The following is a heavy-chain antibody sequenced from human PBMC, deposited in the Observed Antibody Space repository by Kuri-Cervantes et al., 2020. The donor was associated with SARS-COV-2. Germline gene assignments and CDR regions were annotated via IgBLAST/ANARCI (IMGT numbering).Heavy chain of an antibody. Sequence: GGSLRLSCAASGFTFSSYGMHWVRQAPGKGLEWVAVIWYGGSNKYYADSVKGRFTISRDNSKNTLYLQMNSLRAEDTAVYYCARDNLWLGYYYMDVWGKGTTVTVSS. V-gene: IGHV3-33*08. J-gene: IGHJ6*03. CDR2: IWYGGSNK. CDR1: GFTFSSYG. D-gene: IGHD2-21*01. CDR3: ARDNLWLGYYYMDV.